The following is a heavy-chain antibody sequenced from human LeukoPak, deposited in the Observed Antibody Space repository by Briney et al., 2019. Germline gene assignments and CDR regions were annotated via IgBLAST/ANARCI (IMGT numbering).Heavy chain of an antibody. Sequence: SETLSLTCTVSGGSISTYYWSWIRQPPGKGLEWIGYIYYTGSTIYNPSLKSRVTISLDTSKNQFSLKLSSVTAADTAVYYCARQGRATVTNFDSWGQGTLVTVSS. CDR1: GGSISTYY. D-gene: IGHD4-17*01. V-gene: IGHV4-59*08. CDR2: IYYTGST. J-gene: IGHJ4*02. CDR3: ARQGRATVTNFDS.